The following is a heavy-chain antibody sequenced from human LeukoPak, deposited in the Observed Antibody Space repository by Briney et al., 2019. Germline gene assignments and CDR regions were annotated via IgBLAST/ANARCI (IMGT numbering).Heavy chain of an antibody. Sequence: SVKVSCKASGYTFTSYGISWVRQAPGQGLEWMGGITPIFGTANYAQKFQGRVTITADKSTSTAYMELSSLRSEDTAVYYCARQTGDTYYYYYMDVWGKGTTVTVSS. CDR2: ITPIFGTA. V-gene: IGHV1-69*06. J-gene: IGHJ6*03. CDR3: ARQTGDTYYYYYMDV. CDR1: GYTFTSYG. D-gene: IGHD7-27*01.